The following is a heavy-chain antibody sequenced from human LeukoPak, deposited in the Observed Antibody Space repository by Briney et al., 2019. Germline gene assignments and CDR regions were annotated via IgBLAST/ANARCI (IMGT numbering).Heavy chain of an antibody. CDR2: IWYDGSNK. J-gene: IGHJ4*02. CDR3: TRGYDSSALDY. Sequence: PGRSLRLSCAASGLTFSNYGMHWVRQAPGKGLEWVAVIWYDGSNKYYADSVKGRFTISRDNSKNTLYLQMNSLRAEDTAVYYCTRGYDSSALDYWGQGTLVTVSS. V-gene: IGHV3-33*01. CDR1: GLTFSNYG. D-gene: IGHD3-22*01.